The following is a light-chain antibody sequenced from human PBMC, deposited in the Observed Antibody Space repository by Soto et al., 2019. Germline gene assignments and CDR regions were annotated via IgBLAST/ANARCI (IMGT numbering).Light chain of an antibody. J-gene: IGKJ1*01. CDR1: QNVENY. V-gene: IGKV1-5*03. CDR2: KAS. Sequence: DIQMTQSPSTLSASVGDRVTITCRASQNVENYLAWYQQKPGKAPKLLIYKASGFESGVLSRFAGSGYGTEFTLTISSLQSADCATYYCQQYNTYSGTFGQETKVDI. CDR3: QQYNTYSGT.